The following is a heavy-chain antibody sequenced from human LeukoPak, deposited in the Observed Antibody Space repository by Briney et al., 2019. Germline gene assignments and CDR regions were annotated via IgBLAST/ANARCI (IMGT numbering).Heavy chain of an antibody. Sequence: SQTLSLTCTVSGGSIRSGGYYWSWIRQHPGKGLEWIGYIYYSGSTYCNPSLKSRVTISVDTSKYQFSLKLSSVTAADTAVYYCARDLPGSNWFDPWGQGTLVTVSS. V-gene: IGHV4-31*03. J-gene: IGHJ5*02. CDR3: ARDLPGSNWFDP. CDR2: IYYSGST. CDR1: GGSIRSGGYY.